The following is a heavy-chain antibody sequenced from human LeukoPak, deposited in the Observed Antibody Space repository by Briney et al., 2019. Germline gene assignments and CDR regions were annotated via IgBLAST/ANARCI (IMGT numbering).Heavy chain of an antibody. V-gene: IGHV3-9*01. CDR1: GFAFHQYA. Sequence: GRSLRLSCAASGFAFHQYAIHWVRQVPGKGLEWVSGISWNSGSIGYADSVKGRFTISRDSAKNSVYLQMNSLRPEDTALYYCAKDKAPPYSGYDWDLDFWGQGTLVTVSS. D-gene: IGHD5-12*01. CDR3: AKDKAPPYSGYDWDLDF. CDR2: ISWNSGSI. J-gene: IGHJ4*02.